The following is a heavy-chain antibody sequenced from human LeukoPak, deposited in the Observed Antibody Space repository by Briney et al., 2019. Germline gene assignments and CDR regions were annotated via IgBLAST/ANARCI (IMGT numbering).Heavy chain of an antibody. D-gene: IGHD6-13*01. Sequence: SVKVSCKASGGTFSSYAISWVRQAPGQGLEWMGGIIPIFGTANYAQKFQGRVTITADESTSTAYMELSSLRSEDTAVYYCARDGWRGSSWPHFQHWGQGTLVTVSS. J-gene: IGHJ1*01. V-gene: IGHV1-69*13. CDR2: IIPIFGTA. CDR1: GGTFSSYA. CDR3: ARDGWRGSSWPHFQH.